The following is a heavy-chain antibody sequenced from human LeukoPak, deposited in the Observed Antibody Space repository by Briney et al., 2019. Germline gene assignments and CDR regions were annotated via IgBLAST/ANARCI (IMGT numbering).Heavy chain of an antibody. CDR3: ARAGCSSTSCYDWFDP. CDR1: GFTFSSYA. J-gene: IGHJ5*02. D-gene: IGHD2-2*01. Sequence: GGSLRLSCAASGFTFSSYAMSWVRQAPGKGLEWVSAISGSGGSTYYADSVKGRFTISRDNSKNTLYLQMNSLRAEDTAVYYCARAGCSSTSCYDWFDPWGQGTLVTVSS. V-gene: IGHV3-23*01. CDR2: ISGSGGST.